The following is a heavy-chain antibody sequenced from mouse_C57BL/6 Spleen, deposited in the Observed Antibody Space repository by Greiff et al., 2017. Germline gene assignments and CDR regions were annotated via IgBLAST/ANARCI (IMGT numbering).Heavy chain of an antibody. V-gene: IGHV1-39*01. Sequence: VHVKQSGPELVKPGASVKISCKASGYSFTDYNMNWVKQSNGKSLEWIGVINPNYGTTSYNQKFKGKATLTVDQSSSTAYMQLNSLTSEDAAFYYCAREGYGAMDYWGQGTSVTVSS. J-gene: IGHJ4*01. D-gene: IGHD3-1*01. CDR1: GYSFTDYN. CDR2: INPNYGTT. CDR3: AREGYGAMDY.